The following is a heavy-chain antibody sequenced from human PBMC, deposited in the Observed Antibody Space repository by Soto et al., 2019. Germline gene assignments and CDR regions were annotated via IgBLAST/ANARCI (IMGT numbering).Heavy chain of an antibody. CDR3: ASGPGSYGEY. CDR2: INVYNGNT. CDR1: GYTLSNYG. Sequence: QVQLVQSGAEVKKPGASVKVSCKASGYTLSNYGITWVRQAPGQGLEWMGWINVYNGNTNYAQKLQGRVTMTTDTFTITAYMELRSLTSDDTAVYYCASGPGSYGEYWGQGTLVTVSS. J-gene: IGHJ4*02. D-gene: IGHD1-26*01. V-gene: IGHV1-18*01.